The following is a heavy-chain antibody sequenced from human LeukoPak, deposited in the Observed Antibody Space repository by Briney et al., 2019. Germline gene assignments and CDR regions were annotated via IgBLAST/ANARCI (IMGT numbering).Heavy chain of an antibody. V-gene: IGHV3-23*01. CDR1: GFTFSSYA. CDR3: ARTYGSGSLDY. CDR2: ISGSGGST. J-gene: IGHJ4*02. Sequence: PGGSLRLSCAASGFTFSSYAMSWVRQAPGKGLEWVSAISGSGGSTYYADSVKGRFTISRDNAKNSVYLQMNSLRAEDTAVYYCARTYGSGSLDYWGQGTLVTVSS. D-gene: IGHD2-15*01.